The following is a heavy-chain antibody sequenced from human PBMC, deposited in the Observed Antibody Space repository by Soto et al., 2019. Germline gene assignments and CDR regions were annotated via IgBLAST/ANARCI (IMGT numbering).Heavy chain of an antibody. CDR1: GYTFTSYA. CDR3: ARTVGYYYGMDV. D-gene: IGHD4-17*01. J-gene: IGHJ6*02. CDR2: SNAGNGNT. V-gene: IGHV1-3*01. Sequence: QVQLVQSGAEVKKPGASVKVSCKASGYTFTSYAMHWVRQAPGQRLEWMGWSNAGNGNTKYSQKFQGRATTTRDTSASTACMGLSSLRSEATAVYYCARTVGYYYGMDVWGQGTTVTVSS.